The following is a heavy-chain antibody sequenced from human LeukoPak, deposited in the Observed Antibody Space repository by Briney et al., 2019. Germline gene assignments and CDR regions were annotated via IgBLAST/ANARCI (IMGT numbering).Heavy chain of an antibody. V-gene: IGHV3-11*04. Sequence: GGSLSLSCAASGFTFSDYYMSGIRQATGKGLVWGSYISCGSTTTYYAASVKSRFTISRDTTKNSLYLKMNSLRAEDTAVYYCARDLTTASDHWGQGTLVTVS. CDR3: ARDLTTASDH. J-gene: IGHJ4*02. CDR2: ISCGSTTT. CDR1: GFTFSDYY. D-gene: IGHD4-17*01.